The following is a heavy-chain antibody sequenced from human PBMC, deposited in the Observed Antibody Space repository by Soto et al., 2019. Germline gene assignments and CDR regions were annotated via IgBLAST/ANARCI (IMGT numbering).Heavy chain of an antibody. D-gene: IGHD3-22*01. J-gene: IGHJ5*02. V-gene: IGHV3-74*01. CDR1: GFPFSSYW. CDR2: IKSDGSGT. Sequence: EVQLVESGGGLVQPGESLTLSCAASGFPFSSYWMHWVRQAPGKGLVWVSRIKSDGSGTYYADSGQDRFTISRDNARNTVYLQMSSLRVEDTAVYCCARGGGDRYDGNGYLGRPWGQGTLVTVSS. CDR3: ARGGGDRYDGNGYLGRP.